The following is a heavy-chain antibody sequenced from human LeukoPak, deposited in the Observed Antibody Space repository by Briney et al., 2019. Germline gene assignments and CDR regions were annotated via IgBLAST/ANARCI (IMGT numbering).Heavy chain of an antibody. CDR1: AFTFSVYW. D-gene: IGHD3-10*01. J-gene: IGHJ4*02. V-gene: IGHV3-7*03. Sequence: PAGSLRLSCSASAFTFSVYWMTWVRQAPGNGMEWVAPIKEDGSDKYYVDSVRGRFTISRDNAEHLVYVQMDRLTAADTALHYWVRDGIRDIPGIITIRYDFWGQGTLVTVSS. CDR2: IKEDGSDK. CDR3: VRDGIRDIPGIITIRYDF.